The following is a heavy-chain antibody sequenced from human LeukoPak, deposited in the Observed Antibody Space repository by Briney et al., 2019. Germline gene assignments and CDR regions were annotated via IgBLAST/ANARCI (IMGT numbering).Heavy chain of an antibody. J-gene: IGHJ3*02. CDR1: GFTFSSYG. CDR2: IWYDGSNK. D-gene: IGHD3-22*01. CDR3: AREYYYDSSLAFDI. V-gene: IGHV3-33*01. Sequence: GGSLRLSCAASGFTFSSYGMDWVRQAPGKGLEWVAAIWYDGSNKHYADSVKGRFTMSRENSKHTLYLEMNSLRAEDKAVYYCAREYYYDSSLAFDIWGQGTMVTVSS.